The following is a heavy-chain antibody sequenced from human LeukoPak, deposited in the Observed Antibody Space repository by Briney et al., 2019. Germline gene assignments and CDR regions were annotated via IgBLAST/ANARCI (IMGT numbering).Heavy chain of an antibody. CDR2: IYYSGSS. CDR1: GGSFSGYY. V-gene: IGHV4-34*01. Sequence: SETLSLTCAVYGGSFSGYYWSWIRQPPGKGLEWIGYIYYSGSSYYNPSLKSQVTISIDPSTNQFSLKLSSVTAADTAVYYCARAVKITMIVVVMSAYMDVWGKGTTVTVSS. J-gene: IGHJ6*03. D-gene: IGHD3-22*01. CDR3: ARAVKITMIVVVMSAYMDV.